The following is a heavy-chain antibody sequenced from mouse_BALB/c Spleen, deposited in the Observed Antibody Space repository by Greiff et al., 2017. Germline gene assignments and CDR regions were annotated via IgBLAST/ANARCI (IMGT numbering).Heavy chain of an antibody. Sequence: EADGVDFSRYWMSWVRQAPGKGLEWIGEINPDSSTINYTPSLKDKFIISRDNAKNTLYLQMSKVRSEDTALYYCAREGPVYYYGSSSFDYWGQGTTLTVSS. J-gene: IGHJ2*01. D-gene: IGHD1-1*01. V-gene: IGHV4-1*02. CDR3: AREGPVYYYGSSSFDY. CDR2: INPDSSTI. CDR1: GVDFSRYW.